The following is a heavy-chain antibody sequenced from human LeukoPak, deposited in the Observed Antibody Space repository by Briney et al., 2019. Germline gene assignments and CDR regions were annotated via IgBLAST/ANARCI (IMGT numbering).Heavy chain of an antibody. Sequence: SETRSLTCTVSGGSISSSSYYWGWLRQPPGKGLEWIGSIYYTGSTYYNPSLKRRVTISVDTSKNQFSLKLSSVTAADTAVYYCARRYSYSSLPDYWGQGTLVTVSS. D-gene: IGHD6-19*01. CDR1: GGSISSSSYY. CDR2: IYYTGST. J-gene: IGHJ4*02. CDR3: ARRYSYSSLPDY. V-gene: IGHV4-39*01.